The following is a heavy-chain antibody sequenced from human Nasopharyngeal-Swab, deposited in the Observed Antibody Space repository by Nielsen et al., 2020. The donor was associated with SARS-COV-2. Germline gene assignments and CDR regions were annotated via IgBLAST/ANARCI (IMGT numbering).Heavy chain of an antibody. CDR1: GYTFTSYD. D-gene: IGHD2-2*01. CDR3: ARVGAADCSSTSCYAGVSWNYGMDV. Sequence: ASVKVSCKASGYTFTSYDINWVRQATGQGLEWMEWMNPNSGNTGYAQKFQGRVTMTRNTSISTAYMELSSLRSEDTAVYYCARVGAADCSSTSCYAGVSWNYGMDVWGQGTTVTVSS. CDR2: MNPNSGNT. V-gene: IGHV1-8*01. J-gene: IGHJ6*02.